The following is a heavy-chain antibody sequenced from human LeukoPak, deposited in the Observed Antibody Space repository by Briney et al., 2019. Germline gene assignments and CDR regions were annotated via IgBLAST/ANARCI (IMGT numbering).Heavy chain of an antibody. D-gene: IGHD4-17*01. CDR3: ARKTTDFAFDI. V-gene: IGHV3-48*01. CDR2: ISSGSSTI. J-gene: IGHJ3*02. Sequence: PGGSLRLSCAASGFTFSTFTINWVRQAPGKGLEWISYISSGSSTIYYADSVKGRFTISRDNAKNSLYLQMNSLRAEDTAVYYCARKTTDFAFDIWGQGTLVTVSP. CDR1: GFTFSTFT.